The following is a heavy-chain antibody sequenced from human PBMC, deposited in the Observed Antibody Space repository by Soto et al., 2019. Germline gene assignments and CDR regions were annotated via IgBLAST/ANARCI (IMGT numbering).Heavy chain of an antibody. J-gene: IGHJ6*02. CDR2: IYDSGST. Sequence: LSLTCTVSGGSVSSGDYFWSWIRQPPGKGLEWIGYIYDSGSTYYNPSLKSRVTISVDTSKNQFSLKLSSVTAADTAVYYCARDMVATPHYYGMDVWGQGTTVTVSS. CDR1: GGSVSSGDYF. D-gene: IGHD5-12*01. CDR3: ARDMVATPHYYGMDV. V-gene: IGHV4-30-4*01.